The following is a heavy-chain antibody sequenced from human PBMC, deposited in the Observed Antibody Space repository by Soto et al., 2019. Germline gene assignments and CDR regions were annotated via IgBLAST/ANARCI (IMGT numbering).Heavy chain of an antibody. V-gene: IGHV1-18*01. D-gene: IGHD6-19*01. J-gene: IGHJ4*02. Sequence: QVQLVQSGAEVKKPGASVKVSCKASGYNFDRKGISWVRQAPGQGLEWMGWISGYNNNTNYAQKFQGRLTLTKDTPTSTAHMELRSLRSDDTAVYYCVLEVEVAAYEYWGQGTLVTVSS. CDR1: GYNFDRKG. CDR3: VLEVEVAAYEY. CDR2: ISGYNNNT.